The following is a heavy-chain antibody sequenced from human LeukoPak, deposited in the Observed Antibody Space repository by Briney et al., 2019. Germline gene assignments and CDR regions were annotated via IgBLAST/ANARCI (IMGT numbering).Heavy chain of an antibody. CDR1: GFTFSSYN. D-gene: IGHD2-15*01. J-gene: IGHJ4*02. CDR3: ARDKDLYCSGGSCSVFDY. V-gene: IGHV3-21*01. CDR2: ISSSSSYI. Sequence: GGSLRLSCAASGFTFSSYNMNWVRQAPGKGLEWVSSISSSSSYIYYADSVKGRFTISRHNAKNSLYLQMNSLGAEDTAVYYCARDKDLYCSGGSCSVFDYWGQGTLVTVSS.